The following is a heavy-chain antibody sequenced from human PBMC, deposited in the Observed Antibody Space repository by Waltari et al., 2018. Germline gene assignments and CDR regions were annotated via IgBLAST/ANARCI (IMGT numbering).Heavy chain of an antibody. Sequence: HVQLQQWGAGLLKPSETLSLTCAVYGGSVSGYYWIWIRQSPGKGLEWIGEINHSGGSNYNPSLKSRVTISGDTSKNQLSLKLSSVTAAETAVYYCVRGRGVGRGVFAYWGQGTLVAVSS. V-gene: IGHV4-34*01. D-gene: IGHD3-10*01. CDR3: VRGRGVGRGVFAY. CDR2: INHSGGS. J-gene: IGHJ4*02. CDR1: GGSVSGYY.